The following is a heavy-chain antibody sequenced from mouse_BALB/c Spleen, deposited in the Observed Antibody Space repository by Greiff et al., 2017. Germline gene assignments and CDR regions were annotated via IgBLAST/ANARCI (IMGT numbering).Heavy chain of an antibody. V-gene: IGHV1S41*01. J-gene: IGHJ4*01. D-gene: IGHD2-2*01. CDR1: GYTFTSYW. CDR3: ARARGYYDAMDY. CDR2: IAPGSGST. Sequence: DLVKPGASVKLSCKASGYTFTSYWINWIKQRPGQGLEWIGRIAPGSGSTYYNEVFKGKATLTVDTSSSTAYIQLSSLSSEDSAVYFCARARGYYDAMDYWGQGTSVTVSS.